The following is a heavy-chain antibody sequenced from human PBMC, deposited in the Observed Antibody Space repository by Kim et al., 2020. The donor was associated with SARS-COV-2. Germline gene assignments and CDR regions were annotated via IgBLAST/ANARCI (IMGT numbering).Heavy chain of an antibody. D-gene: IGHD3-10*01. J-gene: IGHJ4*02. Sequence: SETLSRTCAVYGGSFSGYYWSWIRQPPGKGLEWIGEINHSGSTNYNPSLKSRVTISVDTSKNQFSLKLSSVTAADTAVYYCARGKGLLLWFVEDRSAYFDYWGQRTLVTVSS. V-gene: IGHV4-34*01. CDR2: INHSGST. CDR1: GGSFSGYY. CDR3: ARGKGLLLWFVEDRSAYFDY.